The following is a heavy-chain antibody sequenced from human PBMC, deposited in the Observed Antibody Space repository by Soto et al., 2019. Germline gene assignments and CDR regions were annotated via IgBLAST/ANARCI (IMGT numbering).Heavy chain of an antibody. CDR3: ARDLSPHLDSSSSYYYYYGMDV. V-gene: IGHV3-21*01. D-gene: IGHD6-6*01. CDR2: ISSSSSYI. J-gene: IGHJ6*02. Sequence: PGGSLRLSCAASGFTFSSYSMNWVRQAPGRGLEWVSSISSSSSYIYYADSVKGRFTISRDNAKNSLYLQMNSLRAEDTAVYYCARDLSPHLDSSSSYYYYYGMDVWGQGTTVTVSS. CDR1: GFTFSSYS.